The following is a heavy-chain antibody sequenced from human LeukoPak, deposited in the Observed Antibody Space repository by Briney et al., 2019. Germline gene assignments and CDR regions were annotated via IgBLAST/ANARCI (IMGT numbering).Heavy chain of an antibody. CDR2: ITTSDGNT. Sequence: GGSLRLSCAASGFTFSSYTMSWVSQAPGKGLEWVSTITTSDGNTYYADSVKGRFTVSRENSKNTLYLQMNSLRAEDTAVYYCAKDGGLWVSAHWGDSWGRGTLVTVSS. D-gene: IGHD7-27*01. CDR3: AKDGGLWVSAHWGDS. J-gene: IGHJ4*02. V-gene: IGHV3-23*01. CDR1: GFTFSSYT.